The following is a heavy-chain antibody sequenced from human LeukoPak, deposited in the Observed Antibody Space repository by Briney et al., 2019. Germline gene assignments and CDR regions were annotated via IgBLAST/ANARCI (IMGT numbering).Heavy chain of an antibody. CDR2: VKQDGRER. Sequence: GGSLRLSCRGSGFIYGNYWMTWVRQAPGKGLEWVANVKQDGRERHYVDSVEGRFTISRDNAKNSLYLQMNSLRAEDTAVYYCTRRYFDLWGQGTLVTVSS. CDR1: GFIYGNYW. V-gene: IGHV3-7*01. CDR3: TRRYFDL. J-gene: IGHJ4*02.